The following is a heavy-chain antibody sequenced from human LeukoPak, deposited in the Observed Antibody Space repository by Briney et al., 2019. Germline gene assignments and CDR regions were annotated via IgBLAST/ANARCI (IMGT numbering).Heavy chain of an antibody. CDR3: AKDLNVAAAGYYFDY. J-gene: IGHJ4*02. CDR2: VANDGRDK. V-gene: IGHV3-30*18. D-gene: IGHD6-13*01. Sequence: QPGRSLRLSCAATGFTFSSYGVHWVRQAPGKGLEWVAVVANDGRDKRYADSVKGRFTISRDNSKNTVYLQMNSLRAEDTAVYYCAKDLNVAAAGYYFDYWGQGTLVTVSS. CDR1: GFTFSSYG.